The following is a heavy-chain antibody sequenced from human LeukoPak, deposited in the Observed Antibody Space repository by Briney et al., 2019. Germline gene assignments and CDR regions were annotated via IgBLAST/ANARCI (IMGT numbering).Heavy chain of an antibody. CDR1: GFTVSLYY. V-gene: IGHV3-30-3*01. J-gene: IGHJ5*02. D-gene: IGHD3-16*01. CDR3: AREELGSSLGFDP. Sequence: GGSLRLSCAASGFTVSLYYMTWVRQAPGKGLEWVAVISFDGSNKYYADSVKGRFTISRDNSKNTLYLQMNSLRAEDTAVYYCAREELGSSLGFDPWGQGTLVTVSS. CDR2: ISFDGSNK.